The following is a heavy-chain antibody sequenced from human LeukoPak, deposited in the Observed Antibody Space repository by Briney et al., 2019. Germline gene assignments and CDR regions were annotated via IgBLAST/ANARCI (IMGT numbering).Heavy chain of an antibody. CDR3: XXXXXXXSSGWSNFDY. J-gene: IGHJ4*02. Sequence: PGGSLRLSCAASGFTFSNYAMSWVRQAPGKGLEWVSGISGSGGNTYYADSVKGRFTISRDNSKTTLYLQMNSLRAEDTAVYYXXXXXXXXSSGWSNFDYWGQGTLVTVSS. CDR2: ISGSGGNT. CDR1: GFTFSNYA. D-gene: IGHD6-19*01. V-gene: IGHV3-23*01.